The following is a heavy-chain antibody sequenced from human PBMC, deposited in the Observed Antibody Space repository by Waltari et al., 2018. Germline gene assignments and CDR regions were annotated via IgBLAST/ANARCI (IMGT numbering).Heavy chain of an antibody. CDR2: ISGSGGST. V-gene: IGHV3-23*01. CDR3: AKAWGSSGWYRNYYYYYMDV. J-gene: IGHJ6*03. CDR1: GFTFSSYA. D-gene: IGHD6-19*01. Sequence: EVQLLESGGGLVQPGGSLRLSCAASGFTFSSYAMSWVRQAPGKGLEWVSAISGSGGSTYYADSVKGRFTISRDNSKNTLYLQMNSLRAEDTAVYYCAKAWGSSGWYRNYYYYYMDVWGKGTTVTISS.